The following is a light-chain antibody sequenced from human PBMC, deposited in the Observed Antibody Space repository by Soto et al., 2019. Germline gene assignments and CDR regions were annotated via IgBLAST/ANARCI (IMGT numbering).Light chain of an antibody. Sequence: QAALTQPPSASGSPGQSVTISCTGTQNDIGVYDFVSWYQRHPGKAPRLIIYEVVQRPSGVPDRFSGSKSGNTASLTLSGLQAADEADYFCKSYAGSNTYVFGSGTKV. CDR3: KSYAGSNTYV. J-gene: IGLJ1*01. CDR2: EVV. V-gene: IGLV2-8*01. CDR1: QNDIGVYDF.